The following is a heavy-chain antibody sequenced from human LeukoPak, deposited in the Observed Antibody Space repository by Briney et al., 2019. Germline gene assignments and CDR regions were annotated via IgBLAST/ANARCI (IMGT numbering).Heavy chain of an antibody. CDR2: ISAYNGNT. Sequence: GASVKVSCKASGYTFTSYGISWVRQAPGQGLEWMGWISAYNGNTNYAQKLRGRVTMTTDTSTSTAYMELRSLRSDDTAVYYCARDRRPTVTTNWFDPWGQGTLVTVSS. CDR3: ARDRRPTVTTNWFDP. D-gene: IGHD4-17*01. J-gene: IGHJ5*02. V-gene: IGHV1-18*01. CDR1: GYTFTSYG.